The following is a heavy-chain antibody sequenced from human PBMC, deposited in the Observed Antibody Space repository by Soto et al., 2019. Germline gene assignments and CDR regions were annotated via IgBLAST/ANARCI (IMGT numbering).Heavy chain of an antibody. CDR2: ISAYNANT. J-gene: IGHJ4*02. CDR1: GYTFTTYG. CDR3: ARRRYLDY. V-gene: IGHV1-18*01. Sequence: QVHLVQSGAEVKKPGASVKVSCKASGYTFTTYGIAWVRQAPGQGLEWMGWISAYNANTDYAQRLQGRVTITTDTSTSTAQRELRSLRSDDTAVYYCARRRYLDYWGQGTLVTVSS.